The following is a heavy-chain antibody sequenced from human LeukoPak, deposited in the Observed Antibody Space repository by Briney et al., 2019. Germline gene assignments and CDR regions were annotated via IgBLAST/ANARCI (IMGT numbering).Heavy chain of an antibody. CDR1: GFTFDDYA. CDR2: ISGDGGST. V-gene: IGHV3-43*02. CDR3: AKDGRDCSGSLWGYYYYYYYMDV. D-gene: IGHD2-15*01. J-gene: IGHJ6*03. Sequence: GGSLRLSCAASGFTFDDYAMHWVRQAPGKGLEWVSLISGDGGSTYYADSVKGRFTISRDNSKNSLYLQMNSLRTEDTALYYCAKDGRDCSGSLWGYYYYYYYMDVWGKGTTVTVSS.